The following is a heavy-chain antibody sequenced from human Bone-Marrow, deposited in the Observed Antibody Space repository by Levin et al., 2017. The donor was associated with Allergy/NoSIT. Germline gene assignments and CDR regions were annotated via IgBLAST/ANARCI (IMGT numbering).Heavy chain of an antibody. Sequence: VASVKVSCAASGFAFSNYWMHWVRQVPGKGLVWVSHIDNHGNTARYADSVKGRFTFSRDNAENTLYLQMNGLKVEDTAVYFCVRGAGWYCGGDCYTPYFDYWGQGILVTVSS. D-gene: IGHD2-21*02. J-gene: IGHJ4*02. CDR1: GFAFSNYW. CDR2: IDNHGNTA. CDR3: VRGAGWYCGGDCYTPYFDY. V-gene: IGHV3-74*01.